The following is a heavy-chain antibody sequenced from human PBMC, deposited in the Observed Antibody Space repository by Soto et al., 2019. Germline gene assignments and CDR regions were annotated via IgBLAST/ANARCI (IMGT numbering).Heavy chain of an antibody. V-gene: IGHV1-18*01. D-gene: IGHD4-17*01. J-gene: IGHJ4*02. Sequence: QVQLVQSGAEVKKPGASVKVSCKASGSPFTSYGISWVRQAPGQGLAWMGWLSAYNGNTNYAQKFQGRVTITADKSTSTADMELSSLRSEDTAVYYCPRDYGDYAYLDYWGKGTLVTVSS. CDR2: LSAYNGNT. CDR3: PRDYGDYAYLDY. CDR1: GSPFTSYG.